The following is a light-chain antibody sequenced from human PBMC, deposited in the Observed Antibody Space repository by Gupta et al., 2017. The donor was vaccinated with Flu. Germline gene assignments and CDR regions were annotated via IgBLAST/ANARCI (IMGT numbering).Light chain of an antibody. CDR3: KQYGSLPPYT. CDR2: DAS. V-gene: IGKV3-20*01. Sequence: RANLSCRASQSVSSNYLAWYQQKPGQAPRLLITDASTRATGILDRFRGSGAGTDVSLTISRLEPEDFAVYYCKQYGSLPPYTFGQGTKVDIK. CDR1: QSVSSNY. J-gene: IGKJ2*01.